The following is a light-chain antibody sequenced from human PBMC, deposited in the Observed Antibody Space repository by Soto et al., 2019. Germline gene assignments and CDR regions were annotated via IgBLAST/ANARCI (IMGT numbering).Light chain of an antibody. CDR3: CSYAGSSTFLYV. CDR1: SSDVGSYNL. V-gene: IGLV2-23*03. J-gene: IGLJ1*01. Sequence: QSVLTQPASVSGSPGQSITISCTGISSDVGSYNLVSWYQQHPGKAPKLMIYEGSKRPSGVSDRFSGSKSGNTASLTISGLQAEDEADYDCCSYAGSSTFLYVFVTGTKVTVL. CDR2: EGS.